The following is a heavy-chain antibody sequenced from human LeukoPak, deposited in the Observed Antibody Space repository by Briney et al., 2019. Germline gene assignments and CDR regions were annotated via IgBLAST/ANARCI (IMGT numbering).Heavy chain of an antibody. Sequence: ASVKVSCEASGYTFTSYYMHWVRQAPGQGLEWMGIINPSGGSTSYAQKFQGRVTMTRDTSTSTVYMELRSLRSEDTAVYYCARDDGQDYYGMDVWGQGTTVTVSS. CDR2: INPSGGST. D-gene: IGHD5-24*01. V-gene: IGHV1-46*01. CDR1: GYTFTSYY. CDR3: ARDDGQDYYGMDV. J-gene: IGHJ6*02.